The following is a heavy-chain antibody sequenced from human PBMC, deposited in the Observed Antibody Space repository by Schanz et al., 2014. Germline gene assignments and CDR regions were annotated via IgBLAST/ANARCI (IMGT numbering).Heavy chain of an antibody. CDR2: IRYDGSNQ. CDR1: GFTFTNLG. CDR3: ASMSDSGSFDS. V-gene: IGHV3-30*02. D-gene: IGHD1-26*01. J-gene: IGHJ4*02. Sequence: QVQLVESGGGVVQPGGSLRLSCAASGFTFTNLGMHWVRRAPGKGLEWVAFIRYDGSNQYYADSVKGRFTISRDNAKNSLYLQMNSLRAEDTAVYYCASMSDSGSFDSWGQGTLVTVSS.